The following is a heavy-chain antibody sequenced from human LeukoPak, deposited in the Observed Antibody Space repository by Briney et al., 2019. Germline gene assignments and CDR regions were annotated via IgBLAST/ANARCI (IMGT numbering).Heavy chain of an antibody. CDR1: GGSISSGSYY. J-gene: IGHJ6*03. Sequence: SQTLSLTCTVSGGSISSGSYYWSWIRQPAGKGLEWIGRIYTSGSTNYNPSLKSRVTISVDTSKNQFSLKLSSVTAADTAVYYCARDQMLVIAAANFFDYYYMDVWGKGTTATVSS. D-gene: IGHD6-13*01. V-gene: IGHV4-61*02. CDR3: ARDQMLVIAAANFFDYYYMDV. CDR2: IYTSGST.